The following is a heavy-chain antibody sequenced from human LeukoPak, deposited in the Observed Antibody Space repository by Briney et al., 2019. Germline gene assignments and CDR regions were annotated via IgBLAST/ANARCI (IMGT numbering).Heavy chain of an antibody. CDR2: TYYRSRWYS. V-gene: IGHV6-1*01. CDR1: GDTVSTSSAV. J-gene: IGHJ3*02. Sequence: SQTLSLTCVISGDTVSTSSAVWNWIRQSPSRGPEWLGRTYYRSRWYSEYAVSVKGRIDISPDTSKNQISLQLNSVTPDDTAAYYCATRLSGTLYTFDIWGQGTVVTVSS. CDR3: ATRLSGTLYTFDI. D-gene: IGHD1-26*01.